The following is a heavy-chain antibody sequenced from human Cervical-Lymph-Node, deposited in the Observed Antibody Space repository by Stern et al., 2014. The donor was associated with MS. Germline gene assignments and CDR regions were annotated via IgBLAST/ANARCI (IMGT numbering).Heavy chain of an antibody. CDR2: LDPDHGET. V-gene: IGHV1-24*01. CDR3: ATHRGRVTYYYGMDV. Sequence: DQLVESGAEVKKPGASVKVSCKVSGYTLSEISMHWVRPAPGKGLEWMGGLDPDHGETRYAQKFQGRVTRAEDRSTDTAYMELSSLRSEDTAVYYCATHRGRVTYYYGMDVWGQGTTVTVSS. CDR1: GYTLSEIS. J-gene: IGHJ6*02. D-gene: IGHD2-21*02.